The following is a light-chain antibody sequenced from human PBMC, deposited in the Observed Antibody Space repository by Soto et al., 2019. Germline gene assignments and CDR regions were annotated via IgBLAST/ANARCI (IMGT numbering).Light chain of an antibody. CDR2: EGS. J-gene: IGLJ2*01. V-gene: IGLV2-23*01. Sequence: QSALTQPASVSGSPGQSITISCTGTSSDVGSYNLVSWYQQHPGKAPKLMIYEGSKRPSGVSNRFSGSKSGNTASLTISGLQAEDEADYHCSSYSGSSTLLFGGGTKLTVL. CDR1: SSDVGSYNL. CDR3: SSYSGSSTLL.